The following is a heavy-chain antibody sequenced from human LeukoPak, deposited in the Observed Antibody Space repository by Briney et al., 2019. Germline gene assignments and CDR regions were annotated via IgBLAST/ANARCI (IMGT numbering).Heavy chain of an antibody. CDR1: GFPFSRDS. CDR2: IGSTSGYI. J-gene: IGHJ4*02. Sequence: GGSLRLSCVASGFPFSRDSMNWVRQAPGKGVEWVSYIGSTSGYIYYADSVKGRFTISRDNAKNSLYLQMNSLSAEDTAVYYCARDTSGSYPVTYFDSWGQGALVTVSS. D-gene: IGHD3-10*01. CDR3: ARDTSGSYPVTYFDS. V-gene: IGHV3-21*01.